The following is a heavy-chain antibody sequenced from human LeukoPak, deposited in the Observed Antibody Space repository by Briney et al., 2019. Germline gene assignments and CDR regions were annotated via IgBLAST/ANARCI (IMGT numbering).Heavy chain of an antibody. CDR2: INHSGST. V-gene: IGHV4-34*01. CDR3: ARAPYGYGSGSYYWFDP. Sequence: SETLSLTCAVYGGSFSDYYWSWIRQPPGKGLEWIGEINHSGSTNYNPSLKSRVTISVDTSKNQFSLKLSSVTAADTAVYYCARAPYGYGSGSYYWFDPWGQGTLVTVSS. D-gene: IGHD3-10*01. J-gene: IGHJ5*02. CDR1: GGSFSDYY.